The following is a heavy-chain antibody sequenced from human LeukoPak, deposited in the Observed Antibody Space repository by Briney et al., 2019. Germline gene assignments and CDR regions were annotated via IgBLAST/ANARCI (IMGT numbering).Heavy chain of an antibody. D-gene: IGHD2-21*02. J-gene: IGHJ4*02. CDR1: GGSFSPYY. CDR3: ARGGFYCGGDCYVDY. Sequence: TSETLSLTCAVYGGSFSPYYWSWIRQPPGKGLEWIGEINHSGSTNYNPSLKSRVTISVDTSKNQFSLKLSSVTAADTAVYYCARGGFYCGGDCYVDYWGQGTLVTVSS. CDR2: INHSGST. V-gene: IGHV4-34*01.